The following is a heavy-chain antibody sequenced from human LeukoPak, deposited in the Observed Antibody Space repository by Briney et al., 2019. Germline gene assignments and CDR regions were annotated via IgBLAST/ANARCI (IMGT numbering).Heavy chain of an antibody. CDR1: GYTFTSYD. J-gene: IGHJ6*03. CDR2: MNPNSGNT. CDR3: ARAGWLSYDILTGYRYYYYYYYMDV. D-gene: IGHD3-9*01. Sequence: ASVKVSCKASGYTFTSYDINWVRQATGQGLEWMGWMNPNSGNTGYAQKFQGRVTITRNTSISTAYMELSSLRSEDTAVYYCARAGWLSYDILTGYRYYYYYYYMDVWGKGTTVTVSS. V-gene: IGHV1-8*03.